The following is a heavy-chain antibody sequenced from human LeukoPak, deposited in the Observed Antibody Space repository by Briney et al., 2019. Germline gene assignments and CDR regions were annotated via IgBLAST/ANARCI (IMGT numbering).Heavy chain of an antibody. CDR1: GLTFNNYA. D-gene: IGHD3-16*01. CDR3: ATSWGPDTSAFRWGRDGMDV. V-gene: IGHV3-23*01. CDR2: ISKSGDHT. J-gene: IGHJ6*02. Sequence: PGGSLRLSCAVSGLTFNNYAMSWVRQAPGKGLEWVSAISKSGDHTYYAASAKGRFTIYRDNSKSTQYLQMNSLRAEDTAVYYCATSWGPDTSAFRWGRDGMDVWGQGTTVIVS.